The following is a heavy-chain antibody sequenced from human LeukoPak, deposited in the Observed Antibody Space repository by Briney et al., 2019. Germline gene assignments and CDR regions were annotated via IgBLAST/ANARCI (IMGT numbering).Heavy chain of an antibody. Sequence: GGSLRLSCAASGFTFDDYAMHWVRHAPGKGLEWVSGISWNSGSIGYADSVKGRFTISRDNAKNSLYLQMSSLRAEDTALYYCANLAARRSGYWGQGTLVTVSS. CDR3: ANLAARRSGY. D-gene: IGHD6-6*01. CDR1: GFTFDDYA. CDR2: ISWNSGSI. J-gene: IGHJ4*02. V-gene: IGHV3-9*01.